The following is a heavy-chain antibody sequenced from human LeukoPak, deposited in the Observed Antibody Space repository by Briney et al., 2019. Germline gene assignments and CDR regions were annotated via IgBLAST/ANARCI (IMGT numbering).Heavy chain of an antibody. J-gene: IGHJ6*02. D-gene: IGHD1-1*01. CDR1: GYSISSSNW. CDR2: IYYSGSI. V-gene: IGHV4-28*05. CDR3: ARHGATAGTTGLDV. Sequence: SDTLSLTCAVSGYSISSSNWWGWIRQPPGKGLEWIGYIYYSGSIYYNPSLKSRVTMSVDTSKNQFSLKLSSVTAADTAVYYCARHGATAGTTGLDVWGQGTTVTVSS.